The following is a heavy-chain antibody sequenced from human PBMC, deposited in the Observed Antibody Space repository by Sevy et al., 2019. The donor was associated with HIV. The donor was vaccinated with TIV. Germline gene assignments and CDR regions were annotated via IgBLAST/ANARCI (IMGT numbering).Heavy chain of an antibody. CDR1: GYTFTSYY. Sequence: ASVKVSCKASGYTFTSYYMHWVRQAPGQGLEWMGIINPSGGSTSYAQKFQGRVTMTRDTSTGTVYMELSSLRSEDTAVYYCASRGRNYYDSSGEPFQHWGQGTLVTVSS. D-gene: IGHD3-22*01. V-gene: IGHV1-46*01. CDR2: INPSGGST. J-gene: IGHJ1*01. CDR3: ASRGRNYYDSSGEPFQH.